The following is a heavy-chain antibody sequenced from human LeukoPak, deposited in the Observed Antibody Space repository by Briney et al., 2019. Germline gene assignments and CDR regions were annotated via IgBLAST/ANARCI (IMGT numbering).Heavy chain of an antibody. CDR1: GFTFSLYS. D-gene: IGHD3-22*01. V-gene: IGHV3-48*01. CDR2: ISSSSSPI. Sequence: GGSLRLSCVSSGFTFSLYSMTWVRQAPGKGLEWVSYISSSSSPIYYADSVKGRFTISRDNARNSLYLQMNSLRAEDTAVYYCARDHHRRLYDSQARDTFDIWGQGTMVTVSS. J-gene: IGHJ3*02. CDR3: ARDHHRRLYDSQARDTFDI.